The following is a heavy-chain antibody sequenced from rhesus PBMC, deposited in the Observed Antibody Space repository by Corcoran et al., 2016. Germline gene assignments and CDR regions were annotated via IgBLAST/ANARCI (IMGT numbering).Heavy chain of an antibody. CDR1: GGSISGYY. Sequence: QVQLQESGPGLVKPSETLSLTCAVSGGSISGYYWNWIRQPQGKGLEWIGYIGGSSGSTYDNHALKSRVTISTDTSKNQCSLKRSSGTAADTAVYYWARSWGEQPYFDYWGQGVLVTVSS. CDR3: ARSWGEQPYFDY. CDR2: IGGSSGST. D-gene: IGHD1-20*01. J-gene: IGHJ4*01. V-gene: IGHV4-165*02.